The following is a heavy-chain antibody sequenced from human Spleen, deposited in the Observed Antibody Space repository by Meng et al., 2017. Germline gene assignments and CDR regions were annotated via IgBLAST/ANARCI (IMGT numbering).Heavy chain of an antibody. CDR1: VGSVSDYC. Sequence: GLRPLLGDGLWSHCVGCALSCVVSVGSVSDYCWSWIRQPPGNVLEWIWEITHSGTTKYNPSLESRATMSVDTSQINLSLKLSSVTAADSAVYYCARGPPTMAHDFDYWGQGTLVTVSS. J-gene: IGHJ4*02. CDR2: ITHSGTT. D-gene: IGHD5-24*01. CDR3: ARGPPTMAHDFDY. V-gene: IGHV4-34*01.